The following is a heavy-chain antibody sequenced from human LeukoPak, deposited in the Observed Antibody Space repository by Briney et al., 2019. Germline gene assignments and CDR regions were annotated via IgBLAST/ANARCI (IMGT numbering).Heavy chain of an antibody. Sequence: PGGSLRLSCAASGFTFSSYAMSWVRQAPGKGLEWVSAISGSGGSTYYADSVKGRFTISRDNSKNTLYLQMNSLRAEDTAVYYCANAGQGVPYGSGNWFDPWGQGTLVTVSS. CDR1: GFTFSSYA. D-gene: IGHD3-10*01. CDR2: ISGSGGST. V-gene: IGHV3-23*01. CDR3: ANAGQGVPYGSGNWFDP. J-gene: IGHJ5*02.